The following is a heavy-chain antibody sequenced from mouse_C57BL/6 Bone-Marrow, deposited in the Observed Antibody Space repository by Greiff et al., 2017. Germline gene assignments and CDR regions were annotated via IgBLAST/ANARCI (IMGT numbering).Heavy chain of an antibody. CDR1: GYTFTSYW. Sequence: QVQLQQPGAELVKPGASVKMSCKASGYTFTSYWITWVKQRPGQGLEWIGDIYPGSGSTNYNEKFKSKATLTVDTSSSTAYMQLSSLTAEDSAVYYCADYYGRSADWYFDVWGTGTTVTVSS. J-gene: IGHJ1*03. CDR2: IYPGSGST. V-gene: IGHV1-55*01. CDR3: ADYYGRSADWYFDV. D-gene: IGHD1-1*01.